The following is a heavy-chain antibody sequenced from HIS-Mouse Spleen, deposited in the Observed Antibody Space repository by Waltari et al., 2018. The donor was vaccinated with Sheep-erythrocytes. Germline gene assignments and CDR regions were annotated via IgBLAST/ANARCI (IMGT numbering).Heavy chain of an antibody. CDR1: GYSFTSYW. V-gene: IGHV5-51*03. Sequence: EVQLVQSGAEVKKPGESLKISCKGSGYSFTSYWIGWVRQMPGKGLEWMGILYPGDTATGYSPSFQGQGTISADKSISTAYLQWSSLKASDTAMYYCARGPVLRFLEWLPTDAFDIWGQGTMVTVSS. J-gene: IGHJ3*02. CDR3: ARGPVLRFLEWLPTDAFDI. D-gene: IGHD3-3*01. CDR2: LYPGDTAT.